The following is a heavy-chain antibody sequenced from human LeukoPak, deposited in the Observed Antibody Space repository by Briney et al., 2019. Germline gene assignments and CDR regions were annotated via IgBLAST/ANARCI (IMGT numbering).Heavy chain of an antibody. D-gene: IGHD2-8*01. CDR1: GFTFSSYA. CDR3: AKNAAGIVLMIYAPLDS. V-gene: IGHV3-23*01. CDR2: ISGSGGST. Sequence: GGSLRLSCAASGFTFSSYAMSWVRQAPGKGLEWVSAISGSGGSTYYADSVKGRFTISRDNSKNTLYLQMNSLRPEDTAVYYCAKNAAGIVLMIYAPLDSWGQGTLVTVSS. J-gene: IGHJ4*02.